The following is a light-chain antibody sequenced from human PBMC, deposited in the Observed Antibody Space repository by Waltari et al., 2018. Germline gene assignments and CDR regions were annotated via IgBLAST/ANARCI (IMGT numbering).Light chain of an antibody. Sequence: IQMTQSPSTLSASVGDRVTITCRASQSISSWLAWYQQKPGKAPNLLIYKASSLKSGVPSRFSGSGSGAEFTLTISSLQRDDFATYYCQHYNNYPWTFGQGTKVEIK. CDR3: QHYNNYPWT. V-gene: IGKV1-5*03. CDR2: KAS. J-gene: IGKJ1*01. CDR1: QSISSW.